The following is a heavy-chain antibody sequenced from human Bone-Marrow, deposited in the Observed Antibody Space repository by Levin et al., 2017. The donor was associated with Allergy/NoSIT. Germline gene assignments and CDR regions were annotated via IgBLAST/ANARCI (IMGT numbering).Heavy chain of an antibody. J-gene: IGHJ5*02. CDR1: GGTFSSYA. CDR2: IIPILGIA. CDR3: ARDHRITGTTLLGWFDP. Sequence: ASVKVSCKASGGTFSSYAISWVRQAPGQGLEWMGRIIPILGIANYAQKFQGRVTITADKSTSTAYMELSSLRSEDTAVYYCARDHRITGTTLLGWFDPWGQGTLVTVSS. V-gene: IGHV1-69*04. D-gene: IGHD1-7*01.